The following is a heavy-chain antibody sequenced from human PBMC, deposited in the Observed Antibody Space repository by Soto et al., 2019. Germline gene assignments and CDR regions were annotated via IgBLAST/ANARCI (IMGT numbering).Heavy chain of an antibody. Sequence: QVQLVQSGAEVKKPGSSVKVSCKASGGTFSSYAISWVRQAPGQGLEWMGGIIPIFGTANYAQKFQGRVTITGDESTSTAYRELSSLRSEDTAVYYCARVRLRSGRYFSSTSCYSMDWFDPWGQGTLVTVSS. CDR2: IIPIFGTA. J-gene: IGHJ5*02. CDR1: GGTFSSYA. D-gene: IGHD2-2*01. V-gene: IGHV1-69*01. CDR3: ARVRLRSGRYFSSTSCYSMDWFDP.